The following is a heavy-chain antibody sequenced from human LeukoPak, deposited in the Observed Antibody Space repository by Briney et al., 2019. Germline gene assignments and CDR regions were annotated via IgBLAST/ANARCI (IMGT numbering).Heavy chain of an antibody. Sequence: ASVKVSCKDSGFTFTSSAVQWVRQARGQRLEWIGWIVVGSGNTNYAQKFQERVTITRDMSTSTAYMELSSLRSEDTAVYYCAAAYCGGDCYRSPAFDIWGQGTMVTVSS. V-gene: IGHV1-58*01. CDR1: GFTFTSSA. D-gene: IGHD2-21*02. CDR2: IVVGSGNT. CDR3: AAAYCGGDCYRSPAFDI. J-gene: IGHJ3*02.